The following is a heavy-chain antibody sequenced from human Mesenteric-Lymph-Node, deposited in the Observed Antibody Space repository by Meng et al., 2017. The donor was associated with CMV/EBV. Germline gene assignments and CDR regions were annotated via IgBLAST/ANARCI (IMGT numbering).Heavy chain of an antibody. CDR2: ISDSGRTI. CDR1: GFSFSDYY. J-gene: IGHJ5*02. D-gene: IGHD1-26*01. CDR3: ARKGSYLWFDP. V-gene: IGHV3-11*01. Sequence: GESLKISCTASGFSFSDYYMTWVRQAPGKGLEWVAYISDSGRTIYYVESVKGRFTISRDNAKSSLYLQMNSLRSEDTGVYYCARKGSYLWFDPWAQGTLVTVSS.